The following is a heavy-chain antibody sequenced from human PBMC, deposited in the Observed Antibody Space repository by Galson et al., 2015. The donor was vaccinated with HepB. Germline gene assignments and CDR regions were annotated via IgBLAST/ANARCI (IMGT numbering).Heavy chain of an antibody. V-gene: IGHV1-8*01. Sequence: SVKVSCKASGYTFTSYDINWVRQATGQGLEWMGWMNPNSGNTGYAQKFQGRVTMTRNTSISTAYMELSSLRSEDTAVYYCARGGVSMTWDYWGQGTLVTVSSGSGYYYYYYYYKDVWGKGTTVTVSS. CDR1: GYTFTSYD. CDR2: MNPNSGNT. D-gene: IGHD3-3*01. J-gene: IGHJ6*03. CDR3: ARGGVSMTWDYWGQGTLVTVSSGSGYYYYYYYYKDV.